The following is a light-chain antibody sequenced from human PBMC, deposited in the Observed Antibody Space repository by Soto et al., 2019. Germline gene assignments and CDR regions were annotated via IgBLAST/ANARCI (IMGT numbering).Light chain of an antibody. CDR2: DVT. CDR3: SSYTISSTYV. V-gene: IGLV2-18*02. Sequence: QSVLTQPPSVSGSPGQSVAISCTGTSSDVGSYNRVSWYQQLPGTAPKLLIYDVTNRPSGVPDRFSGSKSGNTASLTISWLQAEDEADYYCSSYTISSTYVFGTGTKVTVL. CDR1: SSDVGSYNR. J-gene: IGLJ1*01.